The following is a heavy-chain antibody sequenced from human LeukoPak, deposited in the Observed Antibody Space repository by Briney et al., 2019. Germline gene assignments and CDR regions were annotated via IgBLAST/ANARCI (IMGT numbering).Heavy chain of an antibody. J-gene: IGHJ2*01. CDR3: ARSRGVTGYTIRYFDL. D-gene: IGHD3-9*01. V-gene: IGHV4-30-2*01. CDR2: MYHRGHT. Sequence: SQTLSLTCAVSVGSITSGGYSWSWIRQPPGKALGWIGYMYHRGHTYSNPSLKSRVTISLDSSKSQFYLKLNSVTAADTAVYYCARSRGVTGYTIRYFDLWGRGALVTVSS. CDR1: VGSITSGGYS.